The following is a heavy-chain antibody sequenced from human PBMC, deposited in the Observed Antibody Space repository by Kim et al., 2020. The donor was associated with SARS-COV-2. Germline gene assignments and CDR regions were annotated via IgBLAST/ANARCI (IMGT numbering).Heavy chain of an antibody. CDR2: IYYSGST. CDR3: ASIAVAGTGAFDI. J-gene: IGHJ3*02. D-gene: IGHD6-19*01. V-gene: IGHV4-39*01. Sequence: SETLSLTCTVSGGSISSSSYYWGWLRQPPGKGLEWIGSIYYSGSTYYNPSLKSRVTITVDTSKNQFSLKLSSVTAADTAVYYCASIAVAGTGAFDIWGQGTMVTVSS. CDR1: GGSISSSSYY.